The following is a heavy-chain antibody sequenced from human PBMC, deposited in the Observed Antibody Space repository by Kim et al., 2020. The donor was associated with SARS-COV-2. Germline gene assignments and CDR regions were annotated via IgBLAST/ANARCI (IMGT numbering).Heavy chain of an antibody. CDR2: IIPIFGTA. Sequence: SVKVSCKASGGTFSSYAISWVRQAPGQGLEWMGGIIPIFGTANYAQKFQGRVTITADESTSTAYMELSSLRSEDTAVYYCARVPYVYDYIWGSYRFGGGMDVWGQGPTVTVSS. D-gene: IGHD3-16*02. CDR1: GGTFSSYA. J-gene: IGHJ6*02. CDR3: ARVPYVYDYIWGSYRFGGGMDV. V-gene: IGHV1-69*13.